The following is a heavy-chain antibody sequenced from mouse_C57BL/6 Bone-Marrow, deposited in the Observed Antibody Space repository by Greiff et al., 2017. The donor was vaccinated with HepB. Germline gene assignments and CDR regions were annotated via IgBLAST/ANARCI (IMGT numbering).Heavy chain of an antibody. CDR3: AKPGFWEGFAY. J-gene: IGHJ3*01. D-gene: IGHD4-1*01. Sequence: VQLQQSGPGLVAPSQSLSITCTVSGFSLTSYGVSWVRQPPGKGLEWLGVIWGDGSTNYHSALISRLSISNDNSKSQVCLKLNSLQTDDTATYYGAKPGFWEGFAYWGQGTLVTVSA. CDR2: IWGDGST. V-gene: IGHV2-3*01. CDR1: GFSLTSYG.